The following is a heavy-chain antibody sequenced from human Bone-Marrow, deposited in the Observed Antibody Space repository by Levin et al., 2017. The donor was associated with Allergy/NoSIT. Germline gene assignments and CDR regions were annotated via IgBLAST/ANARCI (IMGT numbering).Heavy chain of an antibody. CDR1: GYTFGTHG. Sequence: PAASVKVSCKASGYTFGTHGIGWVRQAPGQGLEWMGCISVYNGNTHHVEKFQGRVTMTTDTSSTTAYMELRSLTSDDTAMYYCARRAFGNDYGDYWGQGTLVTVSS. CDR2: ISVYNGNT. CDR3: ARRAFGNDYGDY. D-gene: IGHD1-14*01. J-gene: IGHJ4*02. V-gene: IGHV1-18*01.